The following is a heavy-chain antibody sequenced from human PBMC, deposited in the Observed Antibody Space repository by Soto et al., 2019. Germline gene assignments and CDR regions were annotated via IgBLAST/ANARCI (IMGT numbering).Heavy chain of an antibody. V-gene: IGHV3-23*01. CDR3: AKDLSWGRPREALDI. D-gene: IGHD3-16*01. J-gene: IGHJ3*02. CDR1: GFTFSNYA. CDR2: IRGSTSTTI. Sequence: EVQLLESGGDLVQPGGSLSLSCAASGFTFSNYAMTWVRQAPGKGLGWVSTIRGSTSTTIYYADSVKGRFTSSSDNSKTTLFLQMSSLRAEETAVYYCAKDLSWGRPREALDIWGQGTMVTVSS.